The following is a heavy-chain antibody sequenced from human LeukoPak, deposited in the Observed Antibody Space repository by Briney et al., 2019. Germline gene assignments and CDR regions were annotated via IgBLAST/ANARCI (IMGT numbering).Heavy chain of an antibody. Sequence: PGGSLRLSCAASGITFSSCDVSWVRQAPGKGLEWVSGISSSGANTHYADSVRGRFTISRDNSNNTLYLQMASLRAEDTAIYYCAKDSSMWFGILVNYFDYLGQGTLVIVSS. D-gene: IGHD3-10*01. CDR3: AKDSSMWFGILVNYFDY. CDR2: ISSSGANT. CDR1: GITFSSCD. V-gene: IGHV3-23*01. J-gene: IGHJ4*02.